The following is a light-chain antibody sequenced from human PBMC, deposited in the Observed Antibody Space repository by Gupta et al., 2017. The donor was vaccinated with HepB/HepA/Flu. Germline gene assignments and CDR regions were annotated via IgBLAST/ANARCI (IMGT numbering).Light chain of an antibody. Sequence: DIQMTQSPSTLSASVVDRVTFTCRASQSISSWLAWYQQKPGKAPKLLIYKASRVESGVPSRFSGSGSGTEFTLTISSRQPEDFANYYCQHKNSSSWTFGQGTKVEIK. CDR1: QSISSW. J-gene: IGKJ1*01. CDR3: QHKNSSSWT. V-gene: IGKV1-5*03. CDR2: KAS.